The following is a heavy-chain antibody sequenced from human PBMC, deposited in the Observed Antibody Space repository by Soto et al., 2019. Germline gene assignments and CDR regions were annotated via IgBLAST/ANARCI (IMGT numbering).Heavy chain of an antibody. CDR3: ARDVVVVAATNLVQWFDP. V-gene: IGHV4-59*12. CDR1: GGSISSYY. CDR2: IYYSGST. Sequence: SETLSLTCTVSGGSISSYYWSWIRQPPGKGLEWIGYIYYSGSTNYNPSLKSRVTISVDTSKNQFSLKLSSVTAADTAVYYCARDVVVVAATNLVQWFDPWGQGTLVTVSS. J-gene: IGHJ5*02. D-gene: IGHD2-15*01.